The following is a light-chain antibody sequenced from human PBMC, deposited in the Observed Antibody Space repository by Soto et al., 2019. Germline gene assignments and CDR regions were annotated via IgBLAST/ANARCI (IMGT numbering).Light chain of an antibody. V-gene: IGLV1-40*01. CDR1: A. J-gene: IGLJ2*01. CDR3: LSFDNSLSRSV. CDR2: DNN. Sequence: AVPWYQQLPGTAPKLLVYDNNNRPSGVPDRFTCSKSGTSASLAITGLQPEDEADYFCLSFDNSLSRSVFGGGTKLTVL.